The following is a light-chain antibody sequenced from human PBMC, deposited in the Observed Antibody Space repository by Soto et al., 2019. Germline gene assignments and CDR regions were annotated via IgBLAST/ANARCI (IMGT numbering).Light chain of an antibody. V-gene: IGKV3-20*01. CDR2: GAS. CDR3: QQYVSSPLAT. Sequence: EIVLTQSPGTLSLSPGERATLSCRASQNVISDYLAWYQQRPGQAPRLLIYGASSRATGIPDRFSGSGSGTDFTLTISRLEPEDSAVYYCQQYVSSPLATFGQGTKLEIK. J-gene: IGKJ2*01. CDR1: QNVISDY.